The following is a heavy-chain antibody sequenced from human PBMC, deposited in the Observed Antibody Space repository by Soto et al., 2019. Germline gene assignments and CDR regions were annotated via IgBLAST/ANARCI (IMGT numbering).Heavy chain of an antibody. CDR3: AREPGIAVAPNYFDY. CDR2: IIPIFGTA. D-gene: IGHD6-19*01. Sequence: SLKVSCKASGGTFSSYAISWVRQAPGQGLEWMGGIIPIFGTANYAQKFQGRVTITADESTSTAYMKLSSLRSEDTAVYYCAREPGIAVAPNYFDYWGQGTLVTVSS. CDR1: GGTFSSYA. J-gene: IGHJ4*02. V-gene: IGHV1-69*13.